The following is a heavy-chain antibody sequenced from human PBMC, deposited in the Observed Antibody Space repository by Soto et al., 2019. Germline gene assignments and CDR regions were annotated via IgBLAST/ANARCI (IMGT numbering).Heavy chain of an antibody. CDR3: AREGIRVFTFFGGVTERDNGFDP. V-gene: IGHV1-69*13. CDR2: IIPIFGTA. Sequence: SVKVSCKASGGTFSSYAISWVRQAPGQGLEWMGGIIPIFGTANYAQKFQGRVTITADESTSTAYMELRSLRSDDTAVYYCAREGIRVFTFFGGVTERDNGFDPWGQGTLVTVSS. CDR1: GGTFSSYA. D-gene: IGHD3-3*01. J-gene: IGHJ5*02.